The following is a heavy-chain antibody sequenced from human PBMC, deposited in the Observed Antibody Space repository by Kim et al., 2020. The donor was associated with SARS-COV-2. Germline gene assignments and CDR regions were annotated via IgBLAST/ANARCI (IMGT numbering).Heavy chain of an antibody. CDR2: ISGSGGST. J-gene: IGHJ4*02. CDR3: AKDGGYYELQPRAD. CDR1: GFTFSSYA. V-gene: IGHV3-23*01. D-gene: IGHD3-22*01. Sequence: GGSLRLSCAASGFTFSSYAMSWVRQAPGKGLEWVSAISGSGGSTYYADSVKGRFTISRDNSKNTLYLQMNSLRAEDTAVYYCAKDGGYYELQPRADWGQGTLVTVSS.